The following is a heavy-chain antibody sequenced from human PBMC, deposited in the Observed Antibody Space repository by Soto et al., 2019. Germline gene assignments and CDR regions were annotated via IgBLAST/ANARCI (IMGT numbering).Heavy chain of an antibody. V-gene: IGHV4-59*01. J-gene: IGHJ5*02. CDR1: GGSISSYY. D-gene: IGHD6-13*01. CDR3: ARDGGIAAAGTSGWFDP. Sequence: SETLSLTCTVSGGSISSYYWSWIRQPPGKGLEWIGYIYYSGSTNYNPSLKSRVTISVDTSKNQFSLKLSSVTAADTAVYYCARDGGIAAAGTSGWFDPWGQGTLVTVSS. CDR2: IYYSGST.